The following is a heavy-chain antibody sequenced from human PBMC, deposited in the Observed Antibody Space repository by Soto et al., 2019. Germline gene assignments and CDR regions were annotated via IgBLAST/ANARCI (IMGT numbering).Heavy chain of an antibody. CDR3: AKAVTSPYYYYMDV. CDR1: GFTFSSYA. CDR2: ISGSGGST. V-gene: IGHV3-23*01. J-gene: IGHJ6*03. Sequence: PGGSLRLSCAASGFTFSSYAMSWVRQAPGKGLEWVSAISGSGGSTYYADSVKGRFTISRDNSKNTLYLQMNSLRAEDTAVYYCAKAVTSPYYYYMDVWGKGTTVTVSS. D-gene: IGHD4-17*01.